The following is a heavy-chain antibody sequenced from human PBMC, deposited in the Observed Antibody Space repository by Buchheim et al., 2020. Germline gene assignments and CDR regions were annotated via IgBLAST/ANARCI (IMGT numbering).Heavy chain of an antibody. Sequence: EVQLVESGGGLVQPGGSLRLSCAASGFSFTSYSMTWVRQAPRKGLEWVANIKQDGSEKYYVDSVKGRFTISRDNSKNTLYLQMNSLRAEDTAVYYCAKDSLGRFSLYDYWGQGTL. J-gene: IGHJ4*02. V-gene: IGHV3-7*03. CDR3: AKDSLGRFSLYDY. CDR2: IKQDGSEK. D-gene: IGHD3-16*01. CDR1: GFSFTSYS.